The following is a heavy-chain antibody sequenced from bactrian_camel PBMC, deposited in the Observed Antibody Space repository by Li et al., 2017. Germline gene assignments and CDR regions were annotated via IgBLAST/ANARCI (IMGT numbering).Heavy chain of an antibody. CDR2: ISTGGDYT. CDR1: GFNFSRST. J-gene: IGHJ6*01. D-gene: IGHD6*01. V-gene: IGHV3S1*01. Sequence: HVQLVESGGGLVQPGGSLRLSCAASGFNFSRSTITWVRRVPGKGLEWVSVISTGGDYTYYADSVKGRFTIPRDDAKNTVYLQLDSLKTGDMAMYYCAQDGRWFDFASWGQGTQVTVS. CDR3: AQDGRWFDFAS.